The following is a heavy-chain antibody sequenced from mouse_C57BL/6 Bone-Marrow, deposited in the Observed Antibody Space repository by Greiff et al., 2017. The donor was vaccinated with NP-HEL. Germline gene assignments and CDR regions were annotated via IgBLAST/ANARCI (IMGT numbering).Heavy chain of an antibody. V-gene: IGHV5-4*01. CDR3: ARERLGDY. J-gene: IGHJ2*01. D-gene: IGHD2-2*01. CDR2: ISDGGSYT. CDR1: GFTFSSYA. Sequence: EVHLVESGGGLVKPGGSLKLSCPASGFTFSSYAMSWVRQTPEKRLEWVATISDGGSYTYYPDNVKGRFTISRDNAKNNLYLQMSHLKSEDTAMYYCARERLGDYWGQGTTLTVSS.